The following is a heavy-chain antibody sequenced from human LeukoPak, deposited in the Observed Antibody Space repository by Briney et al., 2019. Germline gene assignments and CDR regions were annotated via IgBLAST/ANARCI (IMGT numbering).Heavy chain of an antibody. J-gene: IGHJ4*02. CDR2: ISYSGNT. Sequence: PSETLSLTCSVSGGSISSYYWSWIRQPPGKGLEWIGSISYSGNTYYNPSLKSRITVSVDTPKNRFSLNLSSVTAADTAVYYCASHANKRFNYWGQGTQVTVS. D-gene: IGHD2/OR15-2a*01. CDR1: GGSISSYY. V-gene: IGHV4-59*05. CDR3: ASHANKRFNY.